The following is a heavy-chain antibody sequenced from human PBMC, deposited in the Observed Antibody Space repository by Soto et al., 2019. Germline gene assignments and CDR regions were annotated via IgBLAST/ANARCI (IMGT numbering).Heavy chain of an antibody. J-gene: IGHJ5*02. Sequence: PGGSLRLSCAASGFTFSSYAVSWVRQAPGKGPEWIPSISGSGSTIYYADSVKGRFTISRDNSQNTLYLQMSSLRAEDTAVYYCARKAGLVSLYPPEFDPRGQGTLVTVSS. V-gene: IGHV3-23*01. CDR3: ARKAGLVSLYPPEFDP. CDR1: GFTFSSYA. CDR2: ISGSGSTI. D-gene: IGHD2-8*01.